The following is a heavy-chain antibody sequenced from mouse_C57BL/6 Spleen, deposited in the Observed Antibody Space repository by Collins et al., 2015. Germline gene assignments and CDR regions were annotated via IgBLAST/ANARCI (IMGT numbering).Heavy chain of an antibody. D-gene: IGHD2-1*01. CDR1: GFNXKNTY. Sequence: EVQLQQSXAELVRPGASVKLSCTASGFNXKNTYMHWVKQRPEQGLEWIGRIDPANGNTKYAPKFQGKATITADTSSNTAYLQLSSLTSEDTAIYYCARSLYGNYYFDYWGQGTTLTVSS. CDR3: ARSLYGNYYFDY. J-gene: IGHJ2*01. CDR2: IDPANGNT. V-gene: IGHV14-3*01.